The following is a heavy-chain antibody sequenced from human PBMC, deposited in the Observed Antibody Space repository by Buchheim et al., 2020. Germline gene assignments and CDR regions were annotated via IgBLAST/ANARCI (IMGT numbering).Heavy chain of an antibody. CDR3: ARSDYDILTGYDYYYYGMDV. Sequence: QVQLVQSGAEVKKPGSSVKVSCKASGGTFSSYTISWVRQAPGQGLEWMGRIIPILGIANYAQKFQGRVTITADKSTRPAYMELSRLRSEDTAVYYCARSDYDILTGYDYYYYGMDVWGQGTT. CDR2: IIPILGIA. D-gene: IGHD3-9*01. V-gene: IGHV1-69*02. CDR1: GGTFSSYT. J-gene: IGHJ6*02.